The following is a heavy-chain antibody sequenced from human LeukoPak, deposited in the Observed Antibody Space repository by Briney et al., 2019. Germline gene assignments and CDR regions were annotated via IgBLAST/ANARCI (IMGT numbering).Heavy chain of an antibody. D-gene: IGHD6-13*01. CDR2: IYPGDSDT. CDR3: ARRGIAAAGVDY. CDR1: GYTFTSHD. J-gene: IGHJ4*02. V-gene: IGHV5-51*01. Sequence: ASVKVSCKASGYTFTSHDINWVRQAAGQGLEWMGIIYPGDSDTRYSPSFQGQVTISADKSISTAYLQWSSLKASDTAMYYCARRGIAAAGVDYWGQGTLVTVSS.